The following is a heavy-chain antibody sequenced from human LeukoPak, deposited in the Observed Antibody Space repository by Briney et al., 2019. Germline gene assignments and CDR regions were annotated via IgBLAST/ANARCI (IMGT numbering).Heavy chain of an antibody. V-gene: IGHV4-61*01. CDR1: GYSISSGYY. Sequence: SETLSLTCTVSGYSISSGYYWGWIRQPPGKGLEWIGYIYYSGSTNYNPSPKSRVTISVDTSKNQFSLKLSSVTAADTAVYYCARGYGSGSYYIGYWGQGTLVTVSS. CDR2: IYYSGST. D-gene: IGHD3-10*01. J-gene: IGHJ4*02. CDR3: ARGYGSGSYYIGY.